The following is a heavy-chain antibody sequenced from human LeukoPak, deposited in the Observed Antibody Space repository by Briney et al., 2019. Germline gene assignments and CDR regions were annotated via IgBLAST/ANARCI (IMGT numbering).Heavy chain of an antibody. CDR3: ARVRGYCTNGVCYPNLDY. V-gene: IGHV4-39*07. Sequence: SETLSLTCTVSGGSISSSSYYWGWIRQPPGKGLEWIGSIYYSGSTYYNPSLKSRVTISVDTSKNQFSLKLSSVTAADTAVYYCARVRGYCTNGVCYPNLDYWGQGTPVTVSS. CDR1: GGSISSSSYY. D-gene: IGHD2-8*01. J-gene: IGHJ4*02. CDR2: IYYSGST.